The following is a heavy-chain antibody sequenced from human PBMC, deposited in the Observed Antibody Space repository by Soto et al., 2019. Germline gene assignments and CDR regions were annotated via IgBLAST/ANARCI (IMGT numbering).Heavy chain of an antibody. J-gene: IGHJ4*02. CDR1: GFTFSSYS. D-gene: IGHD3-10*01. V-gene: IGHV3-21*01. CDR3: ARGVSMVRGVTIYFDY. Sequence: VGSLRLSCAASGFTFSSYSMNWVRQAPGKGLEWVSSISSSSSYIYYADSVKGRFTISRDNAKKSLYLQMNSLRAEDTAVYYCARGVSMVRGVTIYFDYWGQGTLVTVSS. CDR2: ISSSSSYI.